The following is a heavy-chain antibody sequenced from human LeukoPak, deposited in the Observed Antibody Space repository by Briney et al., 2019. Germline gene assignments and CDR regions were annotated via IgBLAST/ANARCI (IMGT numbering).Heavy chain of an antibody. Sequence: GGSLRLSCAASAFTFSSYGMHWVRQAPGKGLEWMAIISYDGSNKVYADSVKGRFTISRDNSKNTLYLQMNSLRVEDTAVYYCAKQGEYGGYTNYWGQGNLVTVSS. CDR3: AKQGEYGGYTNY. CDR2: ISYDGSNK. CDR1: AFTFSSYG. D-gene: IGHD4-23*01. J-gene: IGHJ4*02. V-gene: IGHV3-30*19.